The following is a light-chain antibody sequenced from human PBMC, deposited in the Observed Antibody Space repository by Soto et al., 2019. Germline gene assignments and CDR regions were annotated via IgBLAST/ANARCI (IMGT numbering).Light chain of an antibody. CDR2: DAS. Sequence: DIQMTQSPSSLSASVGDRVTITCQASQDINNYLNWYQQKPGKAPKLLIYDASNLETGVPSRFSGSGSRTDFTFTISSLQPEDIATYYCQQYDILPRYTFGQGTKLEIK. CDR1: QDINNY. J-gene: IGKJ2*01. V-gene: IGKV1-33*01. CDR3: QQYDILPRYT.